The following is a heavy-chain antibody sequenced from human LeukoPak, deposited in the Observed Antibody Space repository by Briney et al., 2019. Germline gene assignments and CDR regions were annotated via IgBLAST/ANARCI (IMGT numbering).Heavy chain of an antibody. D-gene: IGHD3-3*01. Sequence: GGSLRLSCAASGFTFSSYSMNWVRQAPGKGLEWVSSISSSSSYIYYADSVKGRFNISRDNAKNSLYLQMNSLRAEDTAVYYCATTRRDFWSGFDAFDIWGQGTMVTVSS. CDR1: GFTFSSYS. V-gene: IGHV3-21*01. CDR3: ATTRRDFWSGFDAFDI. J-gene: IGHJ3*02. CDR2: ISSSSSYI.